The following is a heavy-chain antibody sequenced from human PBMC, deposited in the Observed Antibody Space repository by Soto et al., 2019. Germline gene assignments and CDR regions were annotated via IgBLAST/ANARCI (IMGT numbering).Heavy chain of an antibody. CDR2: ILSDYNT. CDR3: ARRTNGYFGY. V-gene: IGHV3-23*03. Sequence: EVQLLESGGGLAQPGGSLTLSCVASGFTFRDYTMTWVRQAPGQVLECISVILSDYNTFYAGSVRGRFTISRDNSKNTIYLEMNSLRAEDTAVYYCARRTNGYFGYWGQGALVTVSS. D-gene: IGHD2-8*01. J-gene: IGHJ4*02. CDR1: GFTFRDYT.